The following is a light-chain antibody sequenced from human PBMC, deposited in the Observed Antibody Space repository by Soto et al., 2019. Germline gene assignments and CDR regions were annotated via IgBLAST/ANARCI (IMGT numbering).Light chain of an antibody. J-gene: IGKJ1*01. V-gene: IGKV1-5*03. CDR2: KAS. CDR1: QTISTW. CDR3: QQYNSYPQT. Sequence: DIQMTQSPSTLSASVGDRVTITCRASQTISTWLAWFQQKPGKAPKLLIYKASSLNSGVPSRFSGSGSGTEFTLTISSLQPDDFATYYCQQYNSYPQTFGQGTKVEIK.